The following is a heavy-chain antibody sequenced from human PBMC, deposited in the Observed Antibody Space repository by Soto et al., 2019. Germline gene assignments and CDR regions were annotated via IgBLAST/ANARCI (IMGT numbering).Heavy chain of an antibody. CDR2: IYTSGGT. V-gene: IGHV4-4*07. CDR1: GGSINSYY. Sequence: SETLSLTCTVSGGSINSYYWTWIRQPAGKGLEWIGRIYTSGGTNFNPSLKSRVTMSVDTSKNQFSLKLRSVTAADTAVYYCARGFGSSWYYFDYWGQGTPVTV. CDR3: ARGFGSSWYYFDY. D-gene: IGHD6-13*01. J-gene: IGHJ4*02.